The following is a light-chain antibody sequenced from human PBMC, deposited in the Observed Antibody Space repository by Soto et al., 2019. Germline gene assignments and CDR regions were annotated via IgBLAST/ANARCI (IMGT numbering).Light chain of an antibody. CDR1: QSVSSSY. CDR2: GAS. CDR3: LQYGSSPWT. Sequence: EIVLTQSPGTLSLSPGERATLSCRTSQSVSSSYLAWFQQKPGQAPRLVIYGASSRATGIPDRFSGSGSGTVFTLTICTLEPEDFAVYYCLQYGSSPWTFGQGTMVEIK. V-gene: IGKV3-20*01. J-gene: IGKJ1*01.